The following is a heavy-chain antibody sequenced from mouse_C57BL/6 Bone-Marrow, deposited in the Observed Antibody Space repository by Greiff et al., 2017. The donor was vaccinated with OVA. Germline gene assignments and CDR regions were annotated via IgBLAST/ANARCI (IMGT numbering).Heavy chain of an antibody. V-gene: IGHV1-50*01. J-gene: IGHJ4*01. Sequence: QVQLQQLGAELVKPGASVKLSCKASGYTFTSYWMQWVKQRPGQGLEWIGEIDPSDSYTNYNQKFKGKATLTVDTSSSTAYMQLSSLTSEDSAVYYCARGDYSNYAMDYWGQGTSVTVSS. CDR2: IDPSDSYT. CDR3: ARGDYSNYAMDY. CDR1: GYTFTSYW. D-gene: IGHD1-1*01.